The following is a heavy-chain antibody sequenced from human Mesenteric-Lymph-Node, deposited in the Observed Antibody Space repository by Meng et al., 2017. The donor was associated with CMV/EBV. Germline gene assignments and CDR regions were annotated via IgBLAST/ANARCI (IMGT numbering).Heavy chain of an antibody. V-gene: IGHV4-61*08. D-gene: IGHD2/OR15-2a*01. CDR2: IYGTGIT. CDR1: VVSVTSGAYH. CDR3: AKSRSSTPGIVDD. Sequence: QGQLQESGPGQWKPSETRSLTCIVSVVSVTSGAYHWSWIRQSPGKGLEWIGYIYGTGITIYNPSLKSRVTILLETSKNQFSLKLNSVTTADTAVYYCAKSRSSTPGIVDDWGQGTLVTVSS. J-gene: IGHJ4*02.